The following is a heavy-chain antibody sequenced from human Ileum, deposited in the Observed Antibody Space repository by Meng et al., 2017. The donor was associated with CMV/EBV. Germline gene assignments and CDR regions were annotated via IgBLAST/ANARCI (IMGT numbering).Heavy chain of an antibody. J-gene: IGHJ4*02. CDR2: IYPDDFDT. D-gene: IGHD3-10*01. CDR1: GYSFTNYW. Sequence: GGSLRLSCMASGYSFTNYWIGWVRQMPGKGLEWMGIIYPDDFDTRYSPSFQGQVTISADRSTNTAYLQWSSLTASDTAMYYCARHLPPVTGGEDDYWGQGTLITVSS. CDR3: ARHLPPVTGGEDDY. V-gene: IGHV5-51*01.